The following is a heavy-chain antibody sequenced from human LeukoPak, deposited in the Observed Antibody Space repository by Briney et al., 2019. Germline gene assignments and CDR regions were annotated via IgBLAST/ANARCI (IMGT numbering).Heavy chain of an antibody. CDR1: GYSFTNYY. V-gene: IGHV1-46*01. CDR2: INPRGGST. CDR3: ARFGGYSYED. D-gene: IGHD5-18*01. Sequence: ASVKVSCKASGYSFTNYYMHWVRQAPGQGLEWMGIINPRGGSTTYAQKFQGRVTMTRDTSTSTVCMELSSLRSDDTAVYYCARFGGYSYEDWGQGTLVTVSS. J-gene: IGHJ4*02.